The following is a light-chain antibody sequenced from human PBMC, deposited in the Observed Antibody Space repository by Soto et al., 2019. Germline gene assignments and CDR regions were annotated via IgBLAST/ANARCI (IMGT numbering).Light chain of an antibody. V-gene: IGLV2-14*01. CDR3: SSYTTVFTYV. CDR2: EVS. CDR1: SSDVGLYDY. J-gene: IGLJ1*01. Sequence: VLNHPASVSGSPGQSITVSCTGTSSDVGLYDYVSWYQQHPGKSPKLIVYEVSHRPSGVSSRFSGSKSGNTASLTISGLQTEDEADYYCSSYTTVFTYVFGTGTKVTVL.